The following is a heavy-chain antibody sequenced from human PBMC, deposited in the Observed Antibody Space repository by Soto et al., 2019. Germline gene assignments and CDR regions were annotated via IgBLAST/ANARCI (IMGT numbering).Heavy chain of an antibody. V-gene: IGHV1-18*01. Sequence: QVQLVQSGAEVKKPGASVKVSCKASGYTFTSYGISWVRQAPGQGLEWKGWISAYNGNTNYAQKLQGRVTMTTDTSTSTAYMELRSLRSDDTAVYYCARDGELRYFDWAYYYYGMDVWGQGTTVTVSS. J-gene: IGHJ6*02. CDR2: ISAYNGNT. D-gene: IGHD3-9*01. CDR1: GYTFTSYG. CDR3: ARDGELRYFDWAYYYYGMDV.